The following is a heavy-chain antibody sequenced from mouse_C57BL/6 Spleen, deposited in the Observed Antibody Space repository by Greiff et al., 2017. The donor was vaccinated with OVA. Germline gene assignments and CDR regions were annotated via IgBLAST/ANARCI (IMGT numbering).Heavy chain of an antibody. CDR3: ARFITTVVEAMDY. D-gene: IGHD1-1*01. Sequence: QVQLQQSGTELVKPGASVKLSCKASGYTFTSYWMHWVKQRPGQGLEWIGNINPSNGGTNYNEKFKSKATLTVDKSSSTAYMQLSSLTSEDSAVYYGARFITTVVEAMDYWGQGTSVTVSS. J-gene: IGHJ4*01. CDR2: INPSNGGT. V-gene: IGHV1-53*01. CDR1: GYTFTSYW.